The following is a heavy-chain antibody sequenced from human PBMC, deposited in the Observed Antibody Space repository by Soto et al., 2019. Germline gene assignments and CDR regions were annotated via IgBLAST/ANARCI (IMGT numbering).Heavy chain of an antibody. CDR2: IYYSGST. V-gene: IGHV4-59*01. J-gene: IGHJ4*02. CDR3: ARVVIRSVTAYFDY. CDR1: GGSISSYY. Sequence: QVQLQESGPGLVKPSETLSLTCTVSGGSISSYYWSWIRQPPGKGLEWIGYIYYSGSTNYNPSLKSRVTISVDTSKNQFSLKLSSVTAADTAVYYCARVVIRSVTAYFDYWGQGTLVTVSS. D-gene: IGHD2-21*02.